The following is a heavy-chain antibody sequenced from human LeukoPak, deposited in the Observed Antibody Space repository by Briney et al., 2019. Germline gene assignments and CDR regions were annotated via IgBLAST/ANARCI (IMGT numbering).Heavy chain of an antibody. V-gene: IGHV3-7*01. CDR1: GFTFSSYA. CDR3: ASERPSSSWYDY. J-gene: IGHJ4*02. CDR2: IYQDGSEK. Sequence: GGSLRLSCAASGFTFSSYAMTWVRQAPGKGLEWVANIYQDGSEKYYVDSVRGRFTISRDNAKNTLYLQMNSLRAEDTAVYFCASERPSSSWYDYWGQGTLVTVSS. D-gene: IGHD6-13*01.